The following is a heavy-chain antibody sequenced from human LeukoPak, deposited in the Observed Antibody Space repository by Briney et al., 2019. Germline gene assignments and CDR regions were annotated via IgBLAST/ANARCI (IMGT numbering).Heavy chain of an antibody. CDR2: IYGDSGDERT. V-gene: IGHV3-21*01. D-gene: IGHD6-19*01. Sequence: GGSLRLSCVASGFYFSTYTMTWVRRAPGKGLEWVSSIYGDSGDERTFYADSVKGRFTISRDNAKNSLYLQMNSLRAEDTAVYYCARAEYSSGWYDYWGQGTLVTVSS. CDR3: ARAEYSSGWYDY. J-gene: IGHJ4*02. CDR1: GFYFSTYT.